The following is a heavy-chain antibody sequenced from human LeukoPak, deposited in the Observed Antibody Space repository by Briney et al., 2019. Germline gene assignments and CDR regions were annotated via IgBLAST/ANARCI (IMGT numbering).Heavy chain of an antibody. CDR2: IYHSGST. J-gene: IGHJ1*01. CDR1: GGSISSFY. CDR3: ARDDARGGSFLDYLRYFRL. V-gene: IGHV4-59*12. Sequence: PSETLSLTCSVSGGSISSFYWSWIRQPPGKGLEWIGYIYHSGSTTYNPSLNSRVTISVDTSKNHFSLNLDAVTAADTAVYYCARDDARGGSFLDYLRYFRLWGQGTLVTVSS. D-gene: IGHD5-12*01.